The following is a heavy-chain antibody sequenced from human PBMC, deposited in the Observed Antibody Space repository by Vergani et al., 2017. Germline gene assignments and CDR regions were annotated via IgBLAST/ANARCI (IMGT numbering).Heavy chain of an antibody. J-gene: IGHJ6*03. CDR3: ARMSLYCSSTSCYTNYYMDV. CDR2: ISSSSSTI. D-gene: IGHD2-2*02. V-gene: IGHV3-48*04. CDR1: GFTFSSYS. Sequence: EVQLVESGGGLVQPAGSLRLSCAASGFTFSSYSMNWVRQAPGKGLEWVSYISSSSSTIYYADSVKGRFTISRDNAKNSLYLQMNSLRAEDTAVYYCARMSLYCSSTSCYTNYYMDVWGKGTTVTVSS.